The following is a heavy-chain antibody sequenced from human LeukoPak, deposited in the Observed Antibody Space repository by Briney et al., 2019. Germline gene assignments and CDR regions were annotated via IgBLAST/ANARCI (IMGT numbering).Heavy chain of an antibody. J-gene: IGHJ4*02. V-gene: IGHV3-33*01. D-gene: IGHD2-21*01. Sequence: GGSLRLSCAASGFSFSSHGMHWVRQAPGKGLEWVAVLWYDGRIKYYAESVKGRFTISRDNSKNTLYLQMNSLRAEDTAVYYCARDYCGGECYVDYWGQGTLVTVS. CDR2: LWYDGRIK. CDR1: GFSFSSHG. CDR3: ARDYCGGECYVDY.